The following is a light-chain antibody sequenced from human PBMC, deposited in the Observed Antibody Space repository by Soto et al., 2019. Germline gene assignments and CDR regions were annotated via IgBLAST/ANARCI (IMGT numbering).Light chain of an antibody. CDR3: QQYNTWPPLT. J-gene: IGKJ4*01. CDR1: QSVSGN. V-gene: IGKV3-15*01. Sequence: EIVMSQSPATLSVSPGERATLACRASQSVSGNLAWYQQKPGQAPRLLIYGASTRATGIPARFSGSGSGPEFTLTITSLQSEDFAVYYCQQYNTWPPLTFGGGTKVEIK. CDR2: GAS.